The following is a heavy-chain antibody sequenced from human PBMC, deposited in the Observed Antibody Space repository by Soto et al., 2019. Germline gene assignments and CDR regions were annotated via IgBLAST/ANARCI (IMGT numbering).Heavy chain of an antibody. CDR1: GYSLPNYY. CDR2: LNPETGST. D-gene: IGHD5-12*01. J-gene: IGHJ4*02. Sequence: QVHLVQSGAEVKMPGASVKVSCQASGYSLPNYYMNWVRQASGQGLEWMGWLNPETGSTKVAQEFQGRVTMTRDTSTSAAYLELSSLRSDDTAVYYCAREAGYDYGFDSWGQGTQVTVSS. CDR3: AREAGYDYGFDS. V-gene: IGHV1-2*02.